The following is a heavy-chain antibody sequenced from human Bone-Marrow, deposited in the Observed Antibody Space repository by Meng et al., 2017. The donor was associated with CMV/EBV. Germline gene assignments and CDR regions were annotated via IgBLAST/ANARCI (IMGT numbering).Heavy chain of an antibody. J-gene: IGHJ3*02. D-gene: IGHD3-9*01. CDR2: ISYDGSNK. CDR1: GFTFSSYA. Sequence: GESLKISCAASGFTFSSYAMHWVRQAPGKGLEWVAVISYDGSNKYYADSVKGRFTISRDNSKNTLYLQMNSLRAEDTAVYYCAREETYYDILTGYRSDAFDIWGQGTMVTVSS. CDR3: AREETYYDILTGYRSDAFDI. V-gene: IGHV3-30-3*01.